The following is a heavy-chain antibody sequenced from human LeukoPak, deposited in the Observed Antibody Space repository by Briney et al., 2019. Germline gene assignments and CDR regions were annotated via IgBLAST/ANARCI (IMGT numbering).Heavy chain of an antibody. Sequence: GSLRLSCAGSGFTFSNYWMTLIRQPAGKGLEWIGRIYTSGSTNYNPSLKSRVTMSVDTSKNQFSLKLSSVTAADTAVYYCARGGGGWTLNWFDPWGQGTLVTVSS. CDR3: ARGGGGWTLNWFDP. J-gene: IGHJ5*02. D-gene: IGHD6-19*01. CDR2: IYTSGST. V-gene: IGHV4-4*07. CDR1: GFTFSNYW.